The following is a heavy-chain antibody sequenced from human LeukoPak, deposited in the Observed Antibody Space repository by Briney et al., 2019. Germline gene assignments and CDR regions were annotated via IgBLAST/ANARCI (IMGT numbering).Heavy chain of an antibody. Sequence: WASVKVSCKASGYTFTSYGISWVRQAPGQGLEWMGWISAYNGDTNYAQKLQGRVTMTTDTSTSTAYMELRSLRSDDTAVYYCATDRPFGTKAFDIWGQGTMVTVSS. J-gene: IGHJ3*02. CDR1: GYTFTSYG. CDR3: ATDRPFGTKAFDI. V-gene: IGHV1-18*01. CDR2: ISAYNGDT. D-gene: IGHD3-16*01.